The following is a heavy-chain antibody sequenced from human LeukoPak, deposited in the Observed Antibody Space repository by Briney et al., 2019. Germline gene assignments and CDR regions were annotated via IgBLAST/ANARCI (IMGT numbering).Heavy chain of an antibody. Sequence: GGSLRLSCAASGFTFSSYAMHWVRQAPGKGLEWVAVISYDGGNKYYADSVKGRFTISRDNSKNTLYLQMNSLRAEDTAVYYCARGVSYSSSFFALAAENWFDPWGQGTLVTVSS. CDR2: ISYDGGNK. CDR1: GFTFSSYA. CDR3: ARGVSYSSSFFALAAENWFDP. J-gene: IGHJ5*02. D-gene: IGHD6-6*01. V-gene: IGHV3-30*04.